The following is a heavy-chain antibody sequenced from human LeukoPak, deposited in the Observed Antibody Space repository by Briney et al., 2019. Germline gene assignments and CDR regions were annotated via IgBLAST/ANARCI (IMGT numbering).Heavy chain of an antibody. CDR1: GGSFSGYY. CDR2: IYYSGST. CDR3: ARGTTYYYDSSGPFDY. V-gene: IGHV4-59*01. D-gene: IGHD3-22*01. Sequence: SSETLSLTCAVYGGSFSGYYWSWIRQPPGKGLEWIGYIYYSGSTNYNPSLKSRVTISVDTSKNQFSLKLSSVTAADTAVYYCARGTTYYYDSSGPFDYWGQGTLVTVSS. J-gene: IGHJ4*02.